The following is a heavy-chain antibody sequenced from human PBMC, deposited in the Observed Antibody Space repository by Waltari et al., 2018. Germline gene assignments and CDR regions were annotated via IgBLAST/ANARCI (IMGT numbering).Heavy chain of an antibody. V-gene: IGHV3-23*01. D-gene: IGHD6-19*01. Sequence: EVQLLESGGGLVQPGGSLRLSCSASGFTLSSYPMGWVRQAPGKGLEWVSAITTGGSAFYADSVKARFTISRDNSKNTLYLEMNSLRGEDTAVYCCARASRYDSGWTAYYDYWGQGTLVTVSS. CDR3: ARASRYDSGWTAYYDY. CDR1: GFTLSSYP. CDR2: ITTGGSA. J-gene: IGHJ4*02.